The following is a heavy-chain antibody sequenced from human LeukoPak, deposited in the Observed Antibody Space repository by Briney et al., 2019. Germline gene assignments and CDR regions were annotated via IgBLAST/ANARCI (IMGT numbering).Heavy chain of an antibody. V-gene: IGHV3-23*01. CDR1: GFTFSSYA. Sequence: GGSLRLSCAASGFTFSSYAMSWVRQAPGKGLEWVSAISGSGGTTYYADSVKGRFTISRDNSKNTLYLQMNSLRAEDTAVYYCAKVSTYGDDYHDAFDIWGQGTMVTVSS. CDR3: AKVSTYGDDYHDAFDI. CDR2: ISGSGGTT. J-gene: IGHJ3*02. D-gene: IGHD4-17*01.